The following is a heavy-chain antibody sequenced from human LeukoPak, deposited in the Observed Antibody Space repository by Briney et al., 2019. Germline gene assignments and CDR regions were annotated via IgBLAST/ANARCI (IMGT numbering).Heavy chain of an antibody. CDR2: IYSGGST. V-gene: IGHV3-66*01. CDR3: ARDGCSGGSCSDAFDI. Sequence: GGSLRLSCAASGFTVSSNYMSWVRQAPGKGLEWVSVIYSGGSTYYADSVKGRFTISRDNSKNTLYLQMNSLRAEDTAVYYCARDGCSGGSCSDAFDIWGQGTMVTVSS. J-gene: IGHJ3*02. D-gene: IGHD2-15*01. CDR1: GFTVSSNY.